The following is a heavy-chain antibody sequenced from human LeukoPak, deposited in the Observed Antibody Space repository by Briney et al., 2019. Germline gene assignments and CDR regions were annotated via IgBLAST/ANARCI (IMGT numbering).Heavy chain of an antibody. D-gene: IGHD3-3*01. Sequence: SETLSLTCAVYGGSFSGYYWSWIRQPPGKGLEWIGEINHSGSTNYNPSLKSRVTISVDTSKNQFSQKLSSVTAADTAVYYCARGGWRNFDYWGQGTLVTVSS. V-gene: IGHV4-34*01. CDR2: INHSGST. CDR3: ARGGWRNFDY. CDR1: GGSFSGYY. J-gene: IGHJ4*02.